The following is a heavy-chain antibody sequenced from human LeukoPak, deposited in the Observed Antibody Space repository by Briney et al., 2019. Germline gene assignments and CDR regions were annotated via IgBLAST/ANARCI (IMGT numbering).Heavy chain of an antibody. D-gene: IGHD6-19*01. CDR2: IYYRVTS. V-gene: IGHV4-59*12. CDR1: GDSISTYY. Sequence: SETLSLTCTVSGDSISTYYWSWIRQPPGKGLEWIGYIYYRVTSDYNPSLKSRVTMSVDMSTRQISLKLSSVTAADTAVYYCARSTAIAVGAKSWFDPWGQGTLVTVSS. CDR3: ARSTAIAVGAKSWFDP. J-gene: IGHJ5*02.